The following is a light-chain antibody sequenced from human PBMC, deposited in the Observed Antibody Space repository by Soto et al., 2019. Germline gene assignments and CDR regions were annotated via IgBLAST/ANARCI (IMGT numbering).Light chain of an antibody. CDR3: QQYNNWPLWT. CDR2: GAS. Sequence: EIMMTQSPATLSVSPGERATLSCRASQSVSSNLAWYQQKPGQAPRLLIYGASTRATGIPARFSGSGSGTEFTLTISSLQSEYFAVYYCQQYNNWPLWTFGQGTKVEIK. J-gene: IGKJ1*01. CDR1: QSVSSN. V-gene: IGKV3-15*01.